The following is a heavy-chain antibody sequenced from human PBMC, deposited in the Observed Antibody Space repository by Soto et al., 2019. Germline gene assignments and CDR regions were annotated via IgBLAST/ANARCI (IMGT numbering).Heavy chain of an antibody. V-gene: IGHV4-59*01. CDR3: ARSQRFFYSSSWYYFDY. J-gene: IGHJ4*02. CDR1: GGSISSYY. D-gene: IGHD6-13*01. CDR2: IYYSGST. Sequence: SETLSLTCTVSGGSISSYYWRWIRQRPGKGLEWIGYIYYSGSTNYNPSLKSRVTISVDTSKNQFSLKLSSVTAADTAVYYCARSQRFFYSSSWYYFDYWGQGTLVTVSS.